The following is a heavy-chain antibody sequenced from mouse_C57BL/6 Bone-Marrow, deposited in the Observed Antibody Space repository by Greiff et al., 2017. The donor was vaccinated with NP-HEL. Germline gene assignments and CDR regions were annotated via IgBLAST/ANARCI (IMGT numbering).Heavy chain of an antibody. CDR1: GYTFTSYW. CDR2: IDPSDSET. Sequence: VQLQQPGAELVRPGSSVKLSCKASGYTFTSYWMHWVKQRPIQGLEWIGNIDPSDSETHYNQKFKDKATLTVDKSSSTAYMQLSSLTSEDSAVYYCARYDLRDYGSTAWFAYWGQGTLVTVSA. CDR3: ARYDLRDYGSTAWFAY. D-gene: IGHD1-1*01. V-gene: IGHV1-52*01. J-gene: IGHJ3*01.